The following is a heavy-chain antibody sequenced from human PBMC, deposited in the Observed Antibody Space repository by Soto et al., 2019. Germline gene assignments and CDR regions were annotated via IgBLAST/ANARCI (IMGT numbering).Heavy chain of an antibody. V-gene: IGHV3-23*01. CDR3: AKEVGKAVAGPHY. CDR1: GFTFTSYA. Sequence: PGGSLRLSCAASGFTFTSYAMSWVRQAPGKGLEWVSAISASGSGSYYADSVKGRFTISRDNSKNTLYLQMNSLRAEDTAVYYCAKEVGKAVAGPHYWGQGTLVTVSS. D-gene: IGHD6-19*01. J-gene: IGHJ4*02. CDR2: ISASGSGS.